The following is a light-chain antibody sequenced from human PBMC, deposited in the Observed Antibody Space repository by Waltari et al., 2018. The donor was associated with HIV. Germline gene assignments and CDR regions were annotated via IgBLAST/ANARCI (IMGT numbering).Light chain of an antibody. J-gene: IGLJ2*01. CDR3: SSYSTAANVV. CDR2: DVS. V-gene: IGLV2-14*03. CDR1: TSDIGGYNF. Sequence: QSALTQPASVSGSPGQSITMSCTGTTSDIGGYNFVSWYQQHPGKAPKVIIYDVSNRPSGVSTRFSGSKSGNTASLTISGLQAEDEADYYCSSYSTAANVVFGEGTKLTV.